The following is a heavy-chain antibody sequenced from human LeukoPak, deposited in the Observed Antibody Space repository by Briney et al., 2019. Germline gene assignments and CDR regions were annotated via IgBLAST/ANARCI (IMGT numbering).Heavy chain of an antibody. J-gene: IGHJ3*02. CDR1: GGSISSYY. CDR2: IYYSGST. CDR3: ARGLPAAIWRAFDI. D-gene: IGHD2-2*02. Sequence: SETLSLTCTVSGGSISSYYWSWIRQPPGKGLEWIGYIYYSGSTNYNPSLKSRVTISVDTSKNQFSLKLSSVTAADTAVYYCARGLPAAIWRAFDIWGQGTMVTVSS. V-gene: IGHV4-59*01.